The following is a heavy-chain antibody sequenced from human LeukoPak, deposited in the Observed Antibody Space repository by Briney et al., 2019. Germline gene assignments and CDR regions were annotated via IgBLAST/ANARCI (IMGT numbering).Heavy chain of an antibody. Sequence: KTSQTLSLTCTVSGGSISSGSYYWSWIRQPAGKGMEWIGRIHTSGSTNYNPSLRSRVTISLDTPKNQFSLQLSSVTAADTAVYYCARVPAGSSDLFHDWGQGTLVTVSS. J-gene: IGHJ4*02. CDR1: GGSISSGSYY. CDR3: ARVPAGSSDLFHD. D-gene: IGHD6-6*01. V-gene: IGHV4-61*02. CDR2: IHTSGST.